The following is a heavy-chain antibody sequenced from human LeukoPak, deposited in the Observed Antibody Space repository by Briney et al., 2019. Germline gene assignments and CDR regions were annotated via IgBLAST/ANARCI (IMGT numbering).Heavy chain of an antibody. V-gene: IGHV3-21*01. CDR1: GFTFSSYE. D-gene: IGHD6-19*01. Sequence: GGSLRLSCAASGFTFSSYEMNWVRQAPGKGLEWVSSISSSSSYIYYADSVKGRFTISRDNAKNSLYLQMNSLRAEDTAVYYCASISKGQWLPHYWGQGTLVTVSS. CDR2: ISSSSSYI. J-gene: IGHJ4*02. CDR3: ASISKGQWLPHY.